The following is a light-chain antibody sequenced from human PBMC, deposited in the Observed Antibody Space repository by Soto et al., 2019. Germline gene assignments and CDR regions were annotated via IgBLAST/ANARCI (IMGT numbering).Light chain of an antibody. J-gene: IGKJ5*01. CDR3: QQSYSAPPIT. V-gene: IGKV1-39*01. CDR2: EAS. Sequence: DIQMTQSLSSLSASVGDRVTITCRASQSISTYLNWYQQKPGKAPKLLIYEASSLQSGVPSRFSGSGSGTYFTLTISSLQPEDFASYYCQQSYSAPPITFGQGTRLEIK. CDR1: QSISTY.